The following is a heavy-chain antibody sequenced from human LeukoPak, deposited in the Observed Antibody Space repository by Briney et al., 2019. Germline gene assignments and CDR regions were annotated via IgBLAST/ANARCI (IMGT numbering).Heavy chain of an antibody. Sequence: GGSLRLSCSASGFPFSSYAMHWVRQAPGKGLEYVSAISDSGGSTYYADSVKGRFTISRDNSKNTLYLQMNSLRAEDTAIYYCAKGRIGGYSFGIFDYWGQGTLVTVSS. J-gene: IGHJ4*02. D-gene: IGHD5-18*01. CDR1: GFPFSSYA. CDR2: ISDSGGST. CDR3: AKGRIGGYSFGIFDY. V-gene: IGHV3-23*01.